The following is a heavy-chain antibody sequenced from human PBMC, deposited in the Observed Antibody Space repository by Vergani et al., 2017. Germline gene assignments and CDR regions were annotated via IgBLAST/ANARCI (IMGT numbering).Heavy chain of an antibody. V-gene: IGHV3-53*01. Sequence: EVQLVESGGGLIQPGGSLRLSCAASGFTVSSNYMSWVRQAPGKGLEWVSVILSGGSTYYADSVKGRVTISRDKSNNTLYLQMNSLRAEDTAVYYCARCAMPTMVNWYFDLWGRGTLVTVSS. CDR1: GFTVSSNY. CDR3: ARCAMPTMVNWYFDL. CDR2: ILSGGST. J-gene: IGHJ2*01. D-gene: IGHD3-10*01.